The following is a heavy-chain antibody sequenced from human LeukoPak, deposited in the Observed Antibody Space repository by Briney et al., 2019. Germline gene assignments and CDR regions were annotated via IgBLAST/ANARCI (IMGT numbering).Heavy chain of an antibody. Sequence: SETLSLTCTVSGGSISSGDYYWRWIRQLPGKGLEWIGYIYYSGSTYYNPSLKSRVTISVDTSKNQFSLKLSSVTAADTAVYYCARALPGIAAAGRDHLDYWGQGTLVTVSS. J-gene: IGHJ4*02. CDR1: GGSISSGDYY. V-gene: IGHV4-30-4*08. D-gene: IGHD6-13*01. CDR2: IYYSGST. CDR3: ARALPGIAAAGRDHLDY.